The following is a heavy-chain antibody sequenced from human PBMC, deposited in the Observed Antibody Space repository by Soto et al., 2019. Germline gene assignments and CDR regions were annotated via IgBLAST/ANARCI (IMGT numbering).Heavy chain of an antibody. D-gene: IGHD5-12*01. Sequence: QVHLVQSGVEVKTPGASVKVSCQASGYTFFTYDISWVRQAPGQGLEWMGWISTDSGDTKYAQKFQGRVTMTTDTSTTTSYLELSSLRSDDTAVYYCSRHHGPTTSENWFDPWGQGTLVTVSS. CDR3: SRHHGPTTSENWFDP. V-gene: IGHV1-18*01. J-gene: IGHJ5*02. CDR2: ISTDSGDT. CDR1: GYTFFTYD.